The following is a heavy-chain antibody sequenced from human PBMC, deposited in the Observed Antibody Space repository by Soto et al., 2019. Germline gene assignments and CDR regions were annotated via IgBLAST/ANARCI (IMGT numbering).Heavy chain of an antibody. Sequence: SLTCTVSGGSVSSGSYYWSWIRQPPGKGLEWIGYIYYSGSTNYNPSLKSRVTISVDTSKNQFSLKLSSVTAADTAVYYCARGVIVVVVAATAQSDAFDIWGQGTMVTVS. V-gene: IGHV4-61*01. CDR3: ARGVIVVVVAATAQSDAFDI. CDR1: GGSVSSGSYY. CDR2: IYYSGST. D-gene: IGHD2-15*01. J-gene: IGHJ3*02.